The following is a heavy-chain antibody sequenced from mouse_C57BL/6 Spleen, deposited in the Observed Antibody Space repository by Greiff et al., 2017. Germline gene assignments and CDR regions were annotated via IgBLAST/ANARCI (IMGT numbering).Heavy chain of an antibody. CDR2: ISYDGSN. J-gene: IGHJ1*03. Sequence: VQLKESGPGLVKPSQSLSLTCSVTGYSITSGYYWNWIRQFPGNKLEWMGYISYDGSNNYNPSLKNRISITRDTSKNQFFLKLNSVTTEDTATYYCARGDYYGSSSNWYFDVWGTGTTVTVSS. CDR1: GYSITSGYY. D-gene: IGHD1-1*01. V-gene: IGHV3-6*01. CDR3: ARGDYYGSSSNWYFDV.